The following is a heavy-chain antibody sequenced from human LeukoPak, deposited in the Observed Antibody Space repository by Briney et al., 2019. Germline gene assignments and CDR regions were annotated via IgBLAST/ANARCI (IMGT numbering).Heavy chain of an antibody. Sequence: SETLSLTCTVSGGSISSYYWSWIRQPPGKGLEWIGYIYYSGSTHYNPSLKSRVTMSVDTSKNQFSLNLSSVTALDTAVYYCARIFLGYASGWYFDYWGQGTLVTVSS. CDR1: GGSISSYY. CDR3: ARIFLGYASGWYFDY. J-gene: IGHJ4*02. D-gene: IGHD6-19*01. CDR2: IYYSGST. V-gene: IGHV4-59*12.